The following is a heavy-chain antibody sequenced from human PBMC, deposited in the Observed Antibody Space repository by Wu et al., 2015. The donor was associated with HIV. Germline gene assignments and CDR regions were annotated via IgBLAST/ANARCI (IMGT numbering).Heavy chain of an antibody. CDR2: ISAYNGDT. J-gene: IGHJ4*02. CDR3: ARDPSNTSGYFTYFDY. CDR1: GYTFTSYG. V-gene: IGHV1-18*01. D-gene: IGHD3-22*01. Sequence: QVQLVQSGAEVKKPGASVKVSCKASGYTFTSYGISWVRQAPGQGLEWMGWISAYNGDTKYAQKLQGRVTMTTDTSMSTAYMELRSLRSDDTAVYYCARDPSNTSGYFTYFDYWGQGTLVTVSS.